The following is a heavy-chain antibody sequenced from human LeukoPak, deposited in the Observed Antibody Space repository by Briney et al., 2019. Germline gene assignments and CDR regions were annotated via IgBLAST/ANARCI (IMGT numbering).Heavy chain of an antibody. V-gene: IGHV3-30*18. Sequence: PGGSLRLSCAASGFTFSTYGMQWVRQAPGKGLEWVAVISYGGSNKHYADSVKGRFTISRDNSKNTLYLQMNSLRAEDTAVYYCAKDYNYGYSYYFDYWGQGTLVTVSS. CDR2: ISYGGSNK. CDR3: AKDYNYGYSYYFDY. D-gene: IGHD3-10*01. CDR1: GFTFSTYG. J-gene: IGHJ4*02.